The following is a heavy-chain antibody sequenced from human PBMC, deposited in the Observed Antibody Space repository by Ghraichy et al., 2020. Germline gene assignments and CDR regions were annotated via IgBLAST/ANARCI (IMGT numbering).Heavy chain of an antibody. D-gene: IGHD2-15*01. CDR3: ARGGGIVVVVAAKA. V-gene: IGHV3-30*04. CDR1: GFTFSSYA. J-gene: IGHJ5*02. CDR2: ISYDGSNK. Sequence: GSLRLSCAASGFTFSSYAMHWVRQAPGKGLEWVAVISYDGSNKYYADSVKGRFTISRDNSKNTLYLQMNSLRAEDTAVYYCARGGGIVVVVAAKAWGQGTLVTVSS.